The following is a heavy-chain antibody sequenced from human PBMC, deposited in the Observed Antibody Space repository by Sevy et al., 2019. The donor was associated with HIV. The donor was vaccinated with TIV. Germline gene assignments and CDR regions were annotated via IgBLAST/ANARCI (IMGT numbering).Heavy chain of an antibody. J-gene: IGHJ6*02. Sequence: GGSLRLSCTASGFTFSNAWMSWVRQAPGKGLEWVGRIKSKVDGGTTDYATPVKGRFTILRDDSKNTLYLQMNSLKTEDTAVYYGTTRGRVADPGGIYYYGMDVWGQGTTVTVSS. V-gene: IGHV3-15*01. D-gene: IGHD6-19*01. CDR3: TTRGRVADPGGIYYYGMDV. CDR2: IKSKVDGGTT. CDR1: GFTFSNAW.